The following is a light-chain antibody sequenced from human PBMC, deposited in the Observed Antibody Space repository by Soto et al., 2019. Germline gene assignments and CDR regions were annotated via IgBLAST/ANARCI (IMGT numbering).Light chain of an antibody. Sequence: QSALTQPASVSGSPGQSITISCTGTSSDVGGYNYVSWCQQHPGKAPKLMIYDVSNRPSGVSNRFSGSKSGNTASLTISGLQAEDEADYYCSSYTSSSVVFGGGTKVTVL. V-gene: IGLV2-14*01. CDR3: SSYTSSSVV. CDR1: SSDVGGYNY. CDR2: DVS. J-gene: IGLJ2*01.